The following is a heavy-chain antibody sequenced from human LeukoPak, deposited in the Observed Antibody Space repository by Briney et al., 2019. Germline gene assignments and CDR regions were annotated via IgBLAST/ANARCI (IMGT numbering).Heavy chain of an antibody. CDR1: GFTFSSYA. D-gene: IGHD6-13*01. V-gene: IGHV3-23*01. J-gene: IGHJ4*02. CDR2: ISGSGGTT. Sequence: GGSLRLSCAASGFTFSSYAMSWVRQAPGTRLEWVSTISGSGGTTYYADSVKGRFTISRDNSKNTLYLQMNSLRAEDTAVYYCAKSGYSTNWYRYFDYWGQGTLVTVSS. CDR3: AKSGYSTNWYRYFDY.